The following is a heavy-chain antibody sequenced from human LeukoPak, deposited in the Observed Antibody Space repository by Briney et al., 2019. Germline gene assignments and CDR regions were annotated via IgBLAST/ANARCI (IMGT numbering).Heavy chain of an antibody. CDR2: ISWNSGSI. Sequence: GGSLRLSCAASGFTFDDYAMHWVRQAPGKGLEWVSGISWNSGSIGYADSVKGRFTISRDNAKNSLYLQMNSLRAEDMALYYCAKDIGWGIVGATWDAFDIWGQGTMVTVSS. D-gene: IGHD1-26*01. CDR1: GFTFDDYA. V-gene: IGHV3-9*03. CDR3: AKDIGWGIVGATWDAFDI. J-gene: IGHJ3*02.